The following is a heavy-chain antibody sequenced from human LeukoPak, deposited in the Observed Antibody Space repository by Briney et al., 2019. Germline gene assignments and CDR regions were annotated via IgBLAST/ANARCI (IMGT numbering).Heavy chain of an antibody. V-gene: IGHV3-7*01. CDR3: GRNRGTSD. CDR1: GFTFSSPW. J-gene: IGHJ4*02. D-gene: IGHD7-27*01. CDR2: IKQDGSEK. Sequence: GGSLRLSCAASGFTFSSPWMTWVRQAPGKGLEWVANIKQDGSEKNYMDSVKGRFTISRDNAKNSLYLQMNSLRAEDTAVYYCGRNRGTSDGGQGTLVTVSS.